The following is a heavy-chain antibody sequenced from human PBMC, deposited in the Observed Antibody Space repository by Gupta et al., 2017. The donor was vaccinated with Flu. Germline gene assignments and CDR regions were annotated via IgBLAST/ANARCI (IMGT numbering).Heavy chain of an antibody. CDR2: ISYSGTT. Sequence: GWIRQPPGKGLEWIGSISYSGTTYYNPSLKSRVTISVDTSKNQFPLKLTSVTAADTAVYYCARRKSGWGFDYWGQGILVTVSS. V-gene: IGHV4-39*01. CDR3: ARRKSGWGFDY. D-gene: IGHD6-19*01. J-gene: IGHJ4*02.